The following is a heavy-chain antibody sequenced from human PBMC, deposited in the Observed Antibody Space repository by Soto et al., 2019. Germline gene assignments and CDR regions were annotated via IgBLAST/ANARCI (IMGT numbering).Heavy chain of an antibody. J-gene: IGHJ6*02. Sequence: QVQLVQSGAEVKKPGSSGKVSCKTSGVSFNNMGMGWLRKAPGHGLEGMGGVSPPFRTPNYARKFQGRISITADASTGTVNMELSSLTSEDTAQYYCARVLYYGSGSYSPYGMDVWGQGTTVTVSS. CDR3: ARVLYYGSGSYSPYGMDV. D-gene: IGHD3-10*01. CDR1: GVSFNNMG. V-gene: IGHV1-69*01. CDR2: VSPPFRTP.